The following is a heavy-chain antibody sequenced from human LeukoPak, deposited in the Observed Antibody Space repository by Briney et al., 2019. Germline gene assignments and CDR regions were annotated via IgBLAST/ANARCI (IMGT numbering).Heavy chain of an antibody. J-gene: IGHJ4*02. CDR2: IRGSGGST. CDR3: AKDRNYYYDSSVVDY. CDR1: GFTFSSYA. D-gene: IGHD3-22*01. V-gene: IGHV3-23*01. Sequence: PGGSLRLSCAASGFTFSSYAMSWVRQAPGKGLEWVSAIRGSGGSTYYADSVKGRFTISRDNSKNTLYLQMNSLRAEDTAVYYCAKDRNYYYDSSVVDYWGQGTLVTVSS.